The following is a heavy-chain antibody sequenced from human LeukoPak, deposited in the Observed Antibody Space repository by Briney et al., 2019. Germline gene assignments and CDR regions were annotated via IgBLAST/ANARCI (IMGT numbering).Heavy chain of an antibody. V-gene: IGHV1-18*01. CDR1: GYTFTCYG. D-gene: IGHD3-3*01. Sequence: VASVKVSCKASGYTFTCYGISWVRQAPGQGLEWMGWISAYNGNTNYAQKLQGRVTMTTDTSTSTAYMELRSLRSDDTAVYYCARECLHYDFWSGYSGFLLDYWGQGTLVTVSS. CDR2: ISAYNGNT. CDR3: ARECLHYDFWSGYSGFLLDY. J-gene: IGHJ4*02.